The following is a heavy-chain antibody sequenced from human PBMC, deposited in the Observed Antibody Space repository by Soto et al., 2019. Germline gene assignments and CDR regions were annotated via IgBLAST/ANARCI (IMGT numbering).Heavy chain of an antibody. V-gene: IGHV3-21*01. D-gene: IGHD2-15*01. CDR1: GFTFRSHS. J-gene: IGHJ4*02. Sequence: PGGSLRLSCAASGFTFRSHSMNWGRQAPGEGLQWVSSISSSGDSKYYADSMKGRFTISRDNAKNSLYLQMNSLRVEDTAVYYCAREFCPAGSCYAHFDSWGQGTQVTVSS. CDR2: ISSSGDSK. CDR3: AREFCPAGSCYAHFDS.